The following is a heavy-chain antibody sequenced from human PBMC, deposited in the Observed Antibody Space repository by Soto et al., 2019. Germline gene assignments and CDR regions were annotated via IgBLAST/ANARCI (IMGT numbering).Heavy chain of an antibody. D-gene: IGHD3-3*01. J-gene: IGHJ5*02. V-gene: IGHV4-34*01. CDR2: INHSGST. CDR1: GGSFSGYY. CDR3: ARDPYDFWSGYSKFDP. Sequence: PSETLSLTCAVYGGSFSGYYWSWIRQPPGKGLEWIGEINHSGSTNYNPSLKSRVTISVDTSKNQFSLKLSPVTAADTAVYYCARDPYDFWSGYSKFDPWGQGTLVTVSS.